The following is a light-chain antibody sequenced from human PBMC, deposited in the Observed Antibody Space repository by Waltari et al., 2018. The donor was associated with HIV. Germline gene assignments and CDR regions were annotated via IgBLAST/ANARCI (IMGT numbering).Light chain of an antibody. J-gene: IGLJ2*01. CDR1: KLGDTY. CDR3: QAWDSGTAHVV. V-gene: IGLV3-1*01. CDR2: QDR. Sequence: SSELTQPPSVSVSPGQTASIACSGDKLGDTYDCWSQQKPGQSPVLVIYQDRKRPSGIPERFSGSNSGNTATLTISGTQAMDEADYYCQAWDSGTAHVVFGGGTKLTVL.